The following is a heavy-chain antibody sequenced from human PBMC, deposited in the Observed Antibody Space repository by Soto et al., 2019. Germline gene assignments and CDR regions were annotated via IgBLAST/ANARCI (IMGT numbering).Heavy chain of an antibody. CDR2: ISGSGGST. J-gene: IGHJ5*02. CDR3: AKDFRPSYGDYPRGWFDP. D-gene: IGHD4-17*01. Sequence: EVQLLESGGGLVQPGGSLRLSCAASGFTFSSYAMSWVRQAPGKGLEWVSAISGSGGSTYYADSVKGRFTISRDNSKNTVYLEMNSLRAEDTAVYYCAKDFRPSYGDYPRGWFDPWGQGTLVTVSS. V-gene: IGHV3-23*01. CDR1: GFTFSSYA.